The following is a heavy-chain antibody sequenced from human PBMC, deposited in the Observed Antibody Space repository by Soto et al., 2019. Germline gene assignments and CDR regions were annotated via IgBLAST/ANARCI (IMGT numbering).Heavy chain of an antibody. D-gene: IGHD5-12*01. CDR2: ISYDGSNK. V-gene: IGHV3-30-3*01. J-gene: IGHJ4*02. CDR1: GFTFSSYA. CDR3: ARDGDGYTYYFDY. Sequence: GGSLRLSCAASGFTFSSYAMHWVRQAPGKGLEWVAVISYDGSNKYYADSVKGRFTISRDNSKNTLYLQMNSLRAEDTAVYYCARDGDGYTYYFDYWGKGTLVTVSS.